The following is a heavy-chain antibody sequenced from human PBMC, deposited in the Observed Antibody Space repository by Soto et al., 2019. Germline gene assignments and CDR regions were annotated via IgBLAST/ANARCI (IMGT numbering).Heavy chain of an antibody. V-gene: IGHV3-23*01. Sequence: GGSLRLSCAASGFIFENFGMSWVRQAPGKGLEWISSISGSGLKKYYADSVKGRFTISRDNSKSTVYLELNNLSAEDTAVYHCAKNQGVELVPLATVDWFDPWGQGSVVTVSS. J-gene: IGHJ5*02. CDR3: AKNQGVELVPLATVDWFDP. CDR1: GFIFENFG. D-gene: IGHD1-26*01. CDR2: ISGSGLKK.